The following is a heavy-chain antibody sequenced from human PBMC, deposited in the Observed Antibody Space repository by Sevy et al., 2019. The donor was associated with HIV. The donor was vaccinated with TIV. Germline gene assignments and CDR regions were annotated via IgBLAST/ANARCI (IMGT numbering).Heavy chain of an antibody. D-gene: IGHD2-8*01. V-gene: IGHV3-23*01. Sequence: GSLRLSRAASGFTLSKYSMSWVRQPPGKGLEWVSTLSFGCGEINYADSVKGRFTISRDNSKSSVYLQMNNLRPEDTAVYYCAREGCTKPHDYWGQGTLVTVSS. J-gene: IGHJ4*02. CDR2: LSFGCGEI. CDR1: GFTLSKYS. CDR3: AREGCTKPHDY.